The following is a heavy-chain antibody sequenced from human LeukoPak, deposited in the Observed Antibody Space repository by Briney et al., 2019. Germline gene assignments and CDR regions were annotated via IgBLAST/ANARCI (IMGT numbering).Heavy chain of an antibody. CDR1: GFNFSSYA. CDR3: AKDGSWSCTD. D-gene: IGHD2-8*02. V-gene: IGHV3-30*02. Sequence: GGSLRLSGAASGFNFSSYAMHWVRQGPGKGLEWVAYIAHHGSNKYYADSVKGRFTISRDNSKRTLYLQMNNLGADDTAVYYCAKDGSWSCTDWGQGALVTVSS. CDR2: IAHHGSNK. J-gene: IGHJ4*02.